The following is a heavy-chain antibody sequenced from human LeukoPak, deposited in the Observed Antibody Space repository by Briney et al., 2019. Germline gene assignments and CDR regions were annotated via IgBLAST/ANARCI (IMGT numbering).Heavy chain of an antibody. CDR2: ISSTGGTT. D-gene: IGHD3-22*01. CDR3: ARVPDSSGYYQSYFDY. V-gene: IGHV3-23*01. CDR1: GITFSSDG. J-gene: IGHJ4*02. Sequence: GGSLRLSCAASGITFSSDGMSWVRQAPGKGLEWVSSISSTGGTTYYADSVKGRFTISRDNAKNSLYLQMNSLRAEDTAVYYCARVPDSSGYYQSYFDYWGQGTLVTVSS.